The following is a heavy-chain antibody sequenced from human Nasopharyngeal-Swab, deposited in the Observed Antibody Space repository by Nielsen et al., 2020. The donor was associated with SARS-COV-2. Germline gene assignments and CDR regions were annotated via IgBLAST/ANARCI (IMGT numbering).Heavy chain of an antibody. Sequence: SETLSLTCSVSDGSISSYYWNWIRQSPGKGLEWIGSFFHSGGTNYNPSLKSRVTISIDTSNNQVSLKLSSVTAADTAVYYCARKASSSWYSGWFDPWCQGTLVTVSS. CDR2: FFHSGGT. CDR1: DGSISSYY. V-gene: IGHV4-59*13. J-gene: IGHJ5*02. D-gene: IGHD6-13*01. CDR3: ARKASSSWYSGWFDP.